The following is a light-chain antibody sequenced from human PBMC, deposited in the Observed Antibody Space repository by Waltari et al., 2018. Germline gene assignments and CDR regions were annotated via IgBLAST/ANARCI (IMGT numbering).Light chain of an antibody. CDR2: GAS. CDR1: QYITYN. V-gene: IGKV3-15*01. CDR3: QQYNDWPPAYT. J-gene: IGKJ2*01. Sequence: DIVLTQSPATLSVSRGESVSLSCSASQYITYNLAWYQQKPGQAPRLLIFGASTRATGVPARFSGSGSGTDFTLTISTLQSEEFAVYSCQQYNDWPPAYTFGQGTKLEIK.